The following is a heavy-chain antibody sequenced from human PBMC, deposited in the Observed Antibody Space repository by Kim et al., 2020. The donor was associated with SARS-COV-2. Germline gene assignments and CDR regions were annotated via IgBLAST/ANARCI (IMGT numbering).Heavy chain of an antibody. D-gene: IGHD4-17*01. Sequence: LKSRVTISVDTSKNQFSLKLSSVTAADTAVYYCARGGAYGDYDGDNPFDYWGQGTLVTVSS. J-gene: IGHJ4*02. V-gene: IGHV4-59*09. CDR3: ARGGAYGDYDGDNPFDY.